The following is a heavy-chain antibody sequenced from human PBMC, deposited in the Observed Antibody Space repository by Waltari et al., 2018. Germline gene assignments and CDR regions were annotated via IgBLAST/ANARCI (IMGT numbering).Heavy chain of an antibody. V-gene: IGHV1-2*02. CDR3: ARDPLYCSSTSCYSSWFDP. D-gene: IGHD2-2*01. J-gene: IGHJ5*02. CDR2: INPNSGGT. Sequence: QVQLVQSGAEVKKPGASVKVSCKASGYTFTGYYMHWVRQAPGQGLEWMGWINPNSGGTNYAQKFQGMVTMTRDTSISTAYMELSRLRSDDTAVYYCARDPLYCSSTSCYSSWFDPWGQGTLVTVSS. CDR1: GYTFTGYY.